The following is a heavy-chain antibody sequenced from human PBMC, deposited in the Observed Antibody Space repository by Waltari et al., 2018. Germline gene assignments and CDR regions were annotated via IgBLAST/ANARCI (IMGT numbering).Heavy chain of an antibody. CDR3: ARDDVDSSNFGGF. D-gene: IGHD6-13*01. J-gene: IGHJ4*02. Sequence: QIQLVQSGAEVKKPGASVKVYCKASGYIFSNFVITWGRQAPGQGLGWMGWISGYNGDTKYEQSLQGRVTMTTDTSTTTAYMEIRSLRYDDTAVYYCARDDVDSSNFGGFWGQGTVVTVSS. V-gene: IGHV1-18*01. CDR2: ISGYNGDT. CDR1: GYIFSNFV.